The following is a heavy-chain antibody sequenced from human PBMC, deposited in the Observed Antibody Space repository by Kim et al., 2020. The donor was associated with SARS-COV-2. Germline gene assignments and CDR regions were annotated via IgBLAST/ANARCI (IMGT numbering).Heavy chain of an antibody. J-gene: IGHJ3*02. CDR1: GDSISSGFYY. CDR2: IYYSGST. Sequence: SETLSLTCTVSGDSISSGFYYWGWIRQPPGAGLEWIGTIYYSGSTYYNPSLKSRVAISVDTSKNQFSLKLSSVTAADTAVYYCARDSAFGIWGQGTMVTV. V-gene: IGHV4-39*02. CDR3: ARDSAFGI.